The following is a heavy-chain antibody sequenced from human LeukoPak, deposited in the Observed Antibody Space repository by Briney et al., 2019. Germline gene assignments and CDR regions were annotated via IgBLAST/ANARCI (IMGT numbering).Heavy chain of an antibody. V-gene: IGHV3-23*01. CDR1: GFTFSSYA. CDR2: ISGSGGST. J-gene: IGHJ4*02. D-gene: IGHD3-10*01. Sequence: PGASLRLSCAASGFTFSSYAMSWVRQAPGKGLEWVSAISGSGGSTYYADSVKGRFTISRDNSKNTLYLQMNSLRAEDTAVYYCAKDSTPHYRVRGVHDYWGQGTLVTVSS. CDR3: AKDSTPHYRVRGVHDY.